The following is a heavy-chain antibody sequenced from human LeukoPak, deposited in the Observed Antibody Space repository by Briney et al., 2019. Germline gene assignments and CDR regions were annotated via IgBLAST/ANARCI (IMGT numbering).Heavy chain of an antibody. CDR3: TTGLLPVGATPLDY. Sequence: GGSLRLSCAASGFTFRSYSMSWVRQAPGKGLEWVGRIKSKTDGGTTDYAAPVKGRFTISRDDSKNTLYLQMNSLETEDTAVYYCTTGLLPVGATPLDYWGQGTLVTVSS. CDR1: GFTFRSYS. J-gene: IGHJ4*02. D-gene: IGHD1-26*01. CDR2: IKSKTDGGTT. V-gene: IGHV3-15*01.